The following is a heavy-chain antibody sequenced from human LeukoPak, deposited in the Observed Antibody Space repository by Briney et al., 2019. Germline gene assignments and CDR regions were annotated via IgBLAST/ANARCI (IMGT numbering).Heavy chain of an antibody. CDR2: ISSSGST. V-gene: IGHV4-61*02. CDR3: ARRVSWREPRFDP. D-gene: IGHD6-13*01. J-gene: IGHJ5*02. Sequence: NPSETLSLTCTVSGDSISSGDYYWSWIRQPAGKGLEWIGRISSSGSTNYNPSLKSRVTISVDTSKNQFSLKLSSVTAADTAVYYCARRVSWREPRFDPWGQGTLVTVSS. CDR1: GDSISSGDYY.